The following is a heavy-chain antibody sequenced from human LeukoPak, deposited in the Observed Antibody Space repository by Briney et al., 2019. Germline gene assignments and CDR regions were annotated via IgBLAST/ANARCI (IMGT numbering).Heavy chain of an antibody. Sequence: VGPSPEKGLEWVSAISGSGGSTYYADSVKGRFTISRDNSKNTLYLQMNSLRAEDTAVYYCATSLAVVAATSYFDYWGQGTLVTVSS. D-gene: IGHD2-15*01. J-gene: IGHJ4*02. CDR3: ATSLAVVAATSYFDY. V-gene: IGHV3-23*01. CDR2: ISGSGGST.